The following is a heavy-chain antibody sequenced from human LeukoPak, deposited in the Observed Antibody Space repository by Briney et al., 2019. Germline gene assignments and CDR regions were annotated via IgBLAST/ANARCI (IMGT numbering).Heavy chain of an antibody. V-gene: IGHV3-33*01. CDR2: IWYDGSNK. J-gene: IGHJ4*02. CDR3: ARGRGYYYDSSGFDY. CDR1: GFTFSSYG. Sequence: GGSLRLSCAASGFTFSSYGMHWVRQAPGKGLEWVAVIWYDGSNKYYADSVKGRFTISRDNSKNTLYLQMNSLRAEDTAVYYCARGRGYYYDSSGFDYWGQGTLVTVSS. D-gene: IGHD3-22*01.